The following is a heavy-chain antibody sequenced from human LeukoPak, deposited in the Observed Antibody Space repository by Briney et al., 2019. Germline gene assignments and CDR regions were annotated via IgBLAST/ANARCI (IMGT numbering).Heavy chain of an antibody. CDR3: ARTKPTVTTVGYWFDP. D-gene: IGHD4-17*01. V-gene: IGHV4-4*08. Sequence: SETLSLTCTVSGGSISSYYWSWIRQPPGKGLEWIGRIYTSGSTNYNPSLKSRVTISVDTSKNQFSLKLSSVTAADTAVYYCARTKPTVTTVGYWFDPWGQGTLVTVSS. CDR1: GGSISSYY. CDR2: IYTSGST. J-gene: IGHJ5*02.